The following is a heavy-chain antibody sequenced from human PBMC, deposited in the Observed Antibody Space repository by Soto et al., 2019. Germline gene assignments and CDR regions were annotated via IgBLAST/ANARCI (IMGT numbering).Heavy chain of an antibody. CDR2: IYYSGST. CDR3: ARFKPTYDFWSGYQIDAFDI. V-gene: IGHV4-59*01. Sequence: QVQLQESGPGLVKPSETLSLTCTVSGGSISSYYWSWIRQPPGKGLEWIGYIYYSGSTNYNPSLKSRVTISVDTSKNQFSLKLSSVTAADTAVYYCARFKPTYDFWSGYQIDAFDIWGQGTMVTVSS. J-gene: IGHJ3*02. CDR1: GGSISSYY. D-gene: IGHD3-3*01.